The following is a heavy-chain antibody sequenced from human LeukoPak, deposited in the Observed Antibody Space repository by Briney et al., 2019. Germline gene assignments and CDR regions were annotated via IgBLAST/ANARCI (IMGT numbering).Heavy chain of an antibody. V-gene: IGHV4-4*09. D-gene: IGHD4-11*01. CDR2: IYTGGST. CDR1: GGSISSYY. J-gene: IGHJ4*02. Sequence: SETLSLTCTVSGGSISSYYWSWIRQPPGKALEFIGYIYTGGSTNYNPSLKRRVAISVDTSKNQFSLRLNSVTAADTAVYYCARRSNYFDYWGQGTLVTVSS. CDR3: ARRSNYFDY.